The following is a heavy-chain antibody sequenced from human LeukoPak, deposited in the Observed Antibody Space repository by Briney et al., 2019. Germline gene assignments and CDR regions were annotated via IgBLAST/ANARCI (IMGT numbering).Heavy chain of an antibody. D-gene: IGHD2-2*01. Sequence: ASVKVSCKASGYTFTSYGISWVRQAPGQGLEWMGWMNPNSGDTGYAQKFQGRVTMTRDTSISTAYMELSSLRSEDTAVYYCARGVPRYCRSPVRATADICGVYWGQGTLVTVSS. CDR2: MNPNSGDT. CDR1: GYTFTSYG. V-gene: IGHV1-8*02. J-gene: IGHJ4*02. CDR3: ARGVPRYCRSPVRATADICGVY.